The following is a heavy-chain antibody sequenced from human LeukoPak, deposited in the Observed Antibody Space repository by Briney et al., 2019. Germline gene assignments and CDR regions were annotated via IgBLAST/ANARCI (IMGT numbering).Heavy chain of an antibody. V-gene: IGHV1-2*02. CDR2: INPNSGGT. CDR1: GYTFTGYY. Sequence: ASVKVSCKASGYTFTGYYMHWVRQAPGQGLEWMGWINPNSGGTNYEQKFQGRVTMTRDTSISTAYMELSRLRSDDTAVYYCAREWVVVVPAANHYYYYYMDVWGKGTTVTVSS. D-gene: IGHD2-2*01. J-gene: IGHJ6*03. CDR3: AREWVVVVPAANHYYYYYMDV.